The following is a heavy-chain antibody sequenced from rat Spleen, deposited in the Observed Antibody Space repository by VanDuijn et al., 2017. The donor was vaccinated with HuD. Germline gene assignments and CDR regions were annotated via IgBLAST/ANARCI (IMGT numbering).Heavy chain of an antibody. Sequence: EVQLVESGGGLVQPGRSMKLSCAASGFTFNNYWMTWIRQAPGKGLEWVASITHTGDTTYYPDSVKGRFTISRDNAKSTLYLQMNSLRSEDTATYYCTAGGGYWDSRGQGVMVTVSS. CDR1: GFTFNNYW. D-gene: IGHD1-11*01. CDR2: ITHTGDTT. CDR3: TAGGGYWDS. J-gene: IGHJ2*01. V-gene: IGHV5-31*01.